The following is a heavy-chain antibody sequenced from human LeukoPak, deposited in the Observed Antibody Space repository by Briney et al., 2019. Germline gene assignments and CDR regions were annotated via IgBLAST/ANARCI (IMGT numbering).Heavy chain of an antibody. J-gene: IGHJ4*02. CDR1: GYTFTSYG. V-gene: IGHV1-2*02. Sequence: ASVKVSCKASGYTFTSYGINWVRQAPGQGLEWMGWINPNSGGTNYAQKFQGRVTMTRDTSISTAYMELSRLRSDDTAVYYCATLWFGEGWGQGTLVTVSS. CDR3: ATLWFGEG. CDR2: INPNSGGT. D-gene: IGHD3-10*01.